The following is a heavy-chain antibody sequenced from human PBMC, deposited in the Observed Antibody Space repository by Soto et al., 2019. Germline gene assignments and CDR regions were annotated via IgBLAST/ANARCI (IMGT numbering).Heavy chain of an antibody. J-gene: IGHJ4*02. CDR1: GFTFSSYA. CDR3: AKCNFVIVVVPAAMGGSYFDY. Sequence: GGSLRLSWAASGFTFSSYAMSWVRQAPGKGLEWVSAISGSGGSTYYADSVKGRFTISRDNSKNTLYLQMNSLSAEDTAVYYCAKCNFVIVVVPAAMGGSYFDYWGQGTLVTVSS. D-gene: IGHD2-2*01. CDR2: ISGSGGST. V-gene: IGHV3-23*01.